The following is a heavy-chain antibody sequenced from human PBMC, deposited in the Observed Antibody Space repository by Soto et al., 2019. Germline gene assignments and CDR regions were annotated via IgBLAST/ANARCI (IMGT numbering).Heavy chain of an antibody. J-gene: IGHJ4*02. Sequence: EVHLVESGGGLVQPGGSLRLSCAASGSTVSSNYMSWVRQAPGKGLEWVSVIYSDGSTYYADSVKGRFTISRDNSKNTLYLQMNSLRAEDTAVYYCANQRGGYDRDFDHWGQGTLVTVSS. CDR1: GSTVSSNY. CDR3: ANQRGGYDRDFDH. V-gene: IGHV3-66*01. CDR2: IYSDGST. D-gene: IGHD5-12*01.